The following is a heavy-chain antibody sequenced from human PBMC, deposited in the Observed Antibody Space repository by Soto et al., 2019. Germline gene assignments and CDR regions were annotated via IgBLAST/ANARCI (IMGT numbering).Heavy chain of an antibody. CDR3: ASSTGSGFRPVTHRFHWFDP. Sequence: QVQLVQSGAEVKQPGSSVKVSCQASGVTFSSFAISWVRQAPGPGLEWMGGIIPIFRTPNYAQNFQGRVTMSADEATSSVYMELSRLRSEDTAVYYCASSTGSGFRPVTHRFHWFDPWGQGTLVTVSS. D-gene: IGHD5-12*01. J-gene: IGHJ5*02. CDR1: GVTFSSFA. CDR2: IIPIFRTP. V-gene: IGHV1-69*01.